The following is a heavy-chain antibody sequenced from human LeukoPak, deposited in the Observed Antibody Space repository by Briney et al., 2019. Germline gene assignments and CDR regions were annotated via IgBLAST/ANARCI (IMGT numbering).Heavy chain of an antibody. CDR3: ARGRSGYERSCYYYYMDV. D-gene: IGHD5-12*01. CDR2: MNPNSGNT. J-gene: IGHJ6*03. Sequence: ASVKVSCKASGYTFTSYDINWVRQATGQGLEWIGWMNPNSGNTGYAQKFQGRVTITRNTSISTAYMELSSLRSEDTAVYYCARGRSGYERSCYYYYMDVWGKGTTVTVSS. CDR1: GYTFTSYD. V-gene: IGHV1-8*03.